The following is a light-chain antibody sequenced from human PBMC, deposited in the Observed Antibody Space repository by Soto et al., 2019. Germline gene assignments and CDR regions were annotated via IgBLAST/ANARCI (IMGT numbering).Light chain of an antibody. Sequence: EIVLTQSPATLSLSPGERATLSCRASQSVNSYLAWYQQKPGQAPRLLIYDASNRATGIPARFSGSGSGTDFPLTISSLEPKDFAVYYCQQGGTFGQGTRLDIK. CDR2: DAS. J-gene: IGKJ5*01. V-gene: IGKV3-11*01. CDR3: QQGGT. CDR1: QSVNSY.